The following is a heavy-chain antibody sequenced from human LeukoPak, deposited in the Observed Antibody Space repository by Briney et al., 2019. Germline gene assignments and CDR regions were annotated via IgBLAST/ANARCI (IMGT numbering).Heavy chain of an antibody. J-gene: IGHJ3*02. Sequence: GGSLRLSCAASGFTFSDYYMSWIRQAPGKGLEWVSAISGSGGSTYYADSVKGRFAISRDNSKNTLYLQMNSLRAEDTAVYYCAKLRADAFDIWGQGTMVTVSS. V-gene: IGHV3-23*01. CDR3: AKLRADAFDI. CDR1: GFTFSDYY. CDR2: ISGSGGST.